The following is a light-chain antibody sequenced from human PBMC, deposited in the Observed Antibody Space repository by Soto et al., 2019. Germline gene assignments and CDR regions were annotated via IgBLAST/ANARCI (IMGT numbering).Light chain of an antibody. Sequence: DIQMTQSPSSLSASVGDRVTFTCRASQDISHFLAWYEQKPGKVPKLLIHTAIILQSGVPSRFSGSRSGTEFTLTISSLQPEDVATYYCQKYDGGTCTFGQGTKVDIK. J-gene: IGKJ1*01. CDR1: QDISHF. V-gene: IGKV1-27*01. CDR3: QKYDGGTCT. CDR2: TAI.